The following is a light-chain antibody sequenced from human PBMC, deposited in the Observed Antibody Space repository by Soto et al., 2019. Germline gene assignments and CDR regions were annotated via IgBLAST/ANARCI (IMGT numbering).Light chain of an antibody. CDR2: EVS. Sequence: QSVLTQPASVSGSPGQSITISCTGTSSDVGGYNYVSWYQQHPGKAPKLMIYEVSNRPSGVSNRFSGSKSGNTASLTISGLKAEDEGDYYCSSYTSSSTVVFGGGTKLTVL. J-gene: IGLJ2*01. V-gene: IGLV2-14*01. CDR3: SSYTSSSTVV. CDR1: SSDVGGYNY.